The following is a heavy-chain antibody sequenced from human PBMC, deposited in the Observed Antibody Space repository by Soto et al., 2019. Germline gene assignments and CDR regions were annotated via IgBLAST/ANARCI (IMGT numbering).Heavy chain of an antibody. CDR3: ARDPLRYCRGGSCYVDAFAI. D-gene: IGHD2-15*01. CDR2: IIPILGIA. CDR1: GSTFSSYT. Sequence: GASVKVSCKASGSTFSSYTITWLRQAPGQGLECMGRIIPILGIANCAQKFQGRVTITADKSTSTAYMELSSLRSEDTAVYYCARDPLRYCRGGSCYVDAFAIWGQGTMVTVSS. V-gene: IGHV1-69*04. J-gene: IGHJ3*02.